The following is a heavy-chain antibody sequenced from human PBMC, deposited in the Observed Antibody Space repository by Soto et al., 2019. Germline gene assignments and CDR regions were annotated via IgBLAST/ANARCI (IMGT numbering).Heavy chain of an antibody. CDR1: GYSISNGYY. CDR2: IYHTGST. Sequence: KTSETLSLTCAVSGYSISNGYYWGCSRQPPGKGLEWIGSIYHTGSTYYNPSLKSRVTISVDTSKNQFSLKLSSVTAADTAVYYCARRHSSNWYGLDYWGQGTLVTVSS. CDR3: ARRHSSNWYGLDY. D-gene: IGHD6-13*01. J-gene: IGHJ4*02. V-gene: IGHV4-38-2*01.